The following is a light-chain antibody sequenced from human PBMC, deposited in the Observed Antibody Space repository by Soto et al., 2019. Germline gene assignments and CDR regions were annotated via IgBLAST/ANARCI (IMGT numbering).Light chain of an antibody. CDR3: QQSYMDPIT. Sequence: DIQMTQSPSTLSASVGDRVTITCRASQSISSWLAWYQQKPGKAPNLLIYDASRLQSGVPSRFSGSGGGTDFTPSISSVQPEDFATYFCQQSYMDPITFGQGTHWR. CDR1: QSISSW. CDR2: DAS. J-gene: IGKJ5*01. V-gene: IGKV1-5*01.